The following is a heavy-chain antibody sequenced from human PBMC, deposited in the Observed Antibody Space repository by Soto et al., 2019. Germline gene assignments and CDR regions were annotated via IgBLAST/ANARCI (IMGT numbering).Heavy chain of an antibody. V-gene: IGHV3-9*01. CDR2: ISWNSGAM. D-gene: IGHD6-6*01. CDR1: GFTFDDYA. Sequence: GGSLRLSCTASGFTFDDYAMHWVRQAPGKGLEWVSGISWNSGAMGYVDSVKALFTISRDNGKNSLYLQMNSLRAEDTALYYCANPISGRSSFYYYYGVDVWGKGTTVTV. J-gene: IGHJ6*04. CDR3: ANPISGRSSFYYYYGVDV.